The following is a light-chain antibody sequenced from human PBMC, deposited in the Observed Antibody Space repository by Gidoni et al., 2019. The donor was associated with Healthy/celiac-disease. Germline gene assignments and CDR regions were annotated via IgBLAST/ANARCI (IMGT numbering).Light chain of an antibody. CDR1: QCVSSSY. CDR3: QQYGNSPPLFT. V-gene: IGKV3-20*01. Sequence: DIVLTQSPGTLSLSPGERATLSCRASQCVSSSYLAWYQQKPGQAARLLIYGASSRATGIPDRFSGSGSGTDVTITISRLEPEDFAVNYCQQYGNSPPLFTFGPGTKVDIK. CDR2: GAS. J-gene: IGKJ3*01.